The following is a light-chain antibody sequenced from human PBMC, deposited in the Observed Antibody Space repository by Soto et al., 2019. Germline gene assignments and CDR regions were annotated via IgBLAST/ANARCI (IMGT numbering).Light chain of an antibody. V-gene: IGLV1-40*01. CDR2: GNS. J-gene: IGLJ1*01. CDR3: QSYDSSLSVFYV. CDR1: SPKTGAGYD. Sequence: QSVLTQPPSVSGAPGRRVTISCPGGSPKTGAGYDVHWYQQLPGTAPKLLIYGNSNRPSGVPDRFSGSKSGTSASLAITGLQAEDEADYYCQSYDSSLSVFYVFGTGTKVTVL.